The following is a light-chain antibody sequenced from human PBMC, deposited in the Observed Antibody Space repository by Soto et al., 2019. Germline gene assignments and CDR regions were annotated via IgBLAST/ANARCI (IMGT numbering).Light chain of an antibody. V-gene: IGKV3-11*01. CDR2: DTS. CDR3: QQRSNWPIT. Sequence: EIVLTQSPATLSLSPGERATLSCRASQSVSSYVAWFRQKPGQAPRLLIYDTSNRATGIPARISGSGSGTDFTLTISSLEPEDFAVYFCQQRSNWPITFGQGTRLEIK. J-gene: IGKJ5*01. CDR1: QSVSSY.